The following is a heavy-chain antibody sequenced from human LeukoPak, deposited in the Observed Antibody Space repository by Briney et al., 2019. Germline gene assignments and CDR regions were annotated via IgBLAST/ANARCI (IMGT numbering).Heavy chain of an antibody. J-gene: IGHJ4*02. CDR1: GGSISGYY. Sequence: PSETLSLTCTVSGGSISGYYWSWLRQPAGKGLEWIGRIYTSGNINYNPSLKSRVTISVYKSKNQFSLKLTSVTAADTAVYYCARDVVGSIDYWGQGTLVTVSS. CDR2: IYTSGNI. CDR3: ARDVVGSIDY. V-gene: IGHV4-4*07. D-gene: IGHD2-21*01.